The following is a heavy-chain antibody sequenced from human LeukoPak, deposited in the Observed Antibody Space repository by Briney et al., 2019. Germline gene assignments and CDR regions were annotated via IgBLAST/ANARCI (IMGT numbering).Heavy chain of an antibody. Sequence: ASVKVSCKASGYTFTSYGISWVRQAPGQGLEWMGCISAYNGNTNYAQKLQGRVTMTTDTSTSTAYMELRSLRSDDTAVYYCARPMITFGGVPQAFDYWGQGTLVTVSS. V-gene: IGHV1-18*04. D-gene: IGHD3-16*01. CDR1: GYTFTSYG. CDR2: ISAYNGNT. CDR3: ARPMITFGGVPQAFDY. J-gene: IGHJ4*02.